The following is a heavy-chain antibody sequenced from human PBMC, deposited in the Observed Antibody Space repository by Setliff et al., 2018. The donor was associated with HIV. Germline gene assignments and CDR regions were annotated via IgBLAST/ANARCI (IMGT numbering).Heavy chain of an antibody. Sequence: ASVKVSCKASGYTFTSYYMHWVRQAPGQGLEWMGTINPSGGSTSYAQKYQGRVTMTRDTSTSTVYMELSSLRSEDTAVYYCARDCSSTSCPGSFNYYYYYYYMDVWGKGTTVTVSS. J-gene: IGHJ6*03. V-gene: IGHV1-46*03. CDR2: INPSGGST. CDR1: GYTFTSYY. D-gene: IGHD2-2*01. CDR3: ARDCSSTSCPGSFNYYYYYYYMDV.